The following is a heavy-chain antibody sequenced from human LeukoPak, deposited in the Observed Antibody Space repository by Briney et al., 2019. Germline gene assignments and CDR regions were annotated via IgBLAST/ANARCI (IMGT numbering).Heavy chain of an antibody. V-gene: IGHV3-11*05. D-gene: IGHD6-13*01. J-gene: IGHJ4*02. CDR3: AREDGYSSSWYSDY. CDR2: ISSTSIYT. Sequence: GGSLRLSCAASGFTFSDYYMSWIRQAPGKGLGWVSDISSTSIYTNYADSVKGRFTISRDNAKNSLYLQMNSLRAEDTAVYYCAREDGYSSSWYSDYWGQGILVTVSS. CDR1: GFTFSDYY.